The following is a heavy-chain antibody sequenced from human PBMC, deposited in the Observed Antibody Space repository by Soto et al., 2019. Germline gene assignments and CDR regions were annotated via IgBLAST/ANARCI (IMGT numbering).Heavy chain of an antibody. D-gene: IGHD6-13*01. J-gene: IGHJ4*02. CDR3: AKRIAAFGLIDS. CDR1: GFIFSSYG. CDR2: ISNDGSFK. Sequence: GGSLRLSCATSGFIFSSYGMHWVRQAPGKGLEWVAVISNDGSFKDYADSVKGRFTMSRDNSRNTMYLQMNSLRVEDTATYYCAKRIAAFGLIDSWGLGSQVTVS. V-gene: IGHV3-30*18.